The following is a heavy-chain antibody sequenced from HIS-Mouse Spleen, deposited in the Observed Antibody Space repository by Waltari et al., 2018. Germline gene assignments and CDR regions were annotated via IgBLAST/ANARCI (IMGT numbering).Heavy chain of an antibody. CDR3: AREIPYSSSWYDWYFDL. CDR1: GFTFSSYG. Sequence: QVQLVESGGGVVQPGRSLRLSCAASGFTFSSYGMHWVRQAPGKGLEWVAVISYDGSSKYYADSVKGRFTISRDNSKNKLYLQMNSLRAEDTAVYYCAREIPYSSSWYDWYFDLWGRGTLVTVSS. J-gene: IGHJ2*01. V-gene: IGHV3-30*03. CDR2: ISYDGSSK. D-gene: IGHD6-13*01.